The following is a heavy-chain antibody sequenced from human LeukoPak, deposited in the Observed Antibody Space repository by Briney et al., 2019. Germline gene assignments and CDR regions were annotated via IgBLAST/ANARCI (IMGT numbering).Heavy chain of an antibody. V-gene: IGHV4-59*11. D-gene: IGHD2-2*01. J-gene: IGHJ5*02. Sequence: SETLSLTCTVSGGSISSHYWSWIRQPPGKGLEWNGYIYYSGSTNYNPSLKSRVTISVDTSKNQFSLKLSSVTAADTAVYYCARDPRYCSSTSGVCWFDPWGQGTLVTVSS. CDR3: ARDPRYCSSTSGVCWFDP. CDR1: GGSISSHY. CDR2: IYYSGST.